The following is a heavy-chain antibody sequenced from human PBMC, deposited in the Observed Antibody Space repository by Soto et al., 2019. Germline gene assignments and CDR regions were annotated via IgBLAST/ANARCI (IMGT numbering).Heavy chain of an antibody. CDR1: GFTFSSYW. Sequence: EVQLVESGGGLVEPGGSLRLSCAASGFTFSSYWMHWVRQGPGKGLVWVSRINEDGRYTNYADSVRGRFTISRDNAKNTVFLQMNSLGAEDTAVYYCVRDIRVASAWGQGTLVTVSS. J-gene: IGHJ4*02. CDR3: VRDIRVASA. CDR2: INEDGRYT. D-gene: IGHD3-3*01. V-gene: IGHV3-74*01.